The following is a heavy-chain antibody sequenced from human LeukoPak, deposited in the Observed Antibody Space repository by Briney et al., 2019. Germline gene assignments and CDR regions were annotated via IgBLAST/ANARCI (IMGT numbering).Heavy chain of an antibody. D-gene: IGHD1-14*01. J-gene: IGHJ5*02. CDR1: GFTFSSYE. CDR3: SRNPTAYNWFDP. Sequence: GGSLRFSCAASGFTFSSYEMNWVRQAPGKGLEWVSSISSSSSYIYYADSVKGRFTISRDNAKNSLYLQMNSLRAEDTAVYFCSRNPTAYNWFDPWGQGTLVTVSS. CDR2: ISSSSSYI. V-gene: IGHV3-21*01.